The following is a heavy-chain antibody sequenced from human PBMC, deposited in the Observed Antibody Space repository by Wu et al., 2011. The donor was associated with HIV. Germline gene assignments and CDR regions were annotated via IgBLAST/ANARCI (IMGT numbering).Heavy chain of an antibody. D-gene: IGHD3-10*01. Sequence: QVQLVQSGAEVKKPGSSVKVSCKASGGTFSSYAISWVRQAPGQGLEWMGRIIPIFGTANYAQKFQGRVTITADKSTSTAYMELSSLRSEDTAVYYCAREGAGGYYGSGSYSVYWGQGTLVTGLL. J-gene: IGHJ4*02. V-gene: IGHV1-69*06. CDR3: AREGAGGYYGSGSYSVY. CDR1: GGTFSSYA. CDR2: IIPIFGTA.